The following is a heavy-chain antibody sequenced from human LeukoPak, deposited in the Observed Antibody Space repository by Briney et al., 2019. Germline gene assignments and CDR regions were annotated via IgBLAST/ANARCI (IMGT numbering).Heavy chain of an antibody. D-gene: IGHD2/OR15-2a*01. Sequence: PGGSLRLSCEASGFTFSKFALSWVRQAPGKGLEWVSAISGSGDSTYYADSVKGRFTISRDNSKNTLYLQMNSLRAEDTAIYYCASRENTGYYFCYFDYWGQGTLVTVSS. CDR1: GFTFSKFA. J-gene: IGHJ4*02. CDR3: ASRENTGYYFCYFDY. V-gene: IGHV3-23*01. CDR2: ISGSGDST.